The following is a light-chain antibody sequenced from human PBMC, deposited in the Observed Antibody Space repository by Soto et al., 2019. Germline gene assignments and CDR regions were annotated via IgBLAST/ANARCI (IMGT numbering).Light chain of an antibody. Sequence: DIQMTQSPSSLSASVGDRVTITCQASQDISNYLNWYQQKPGKAPKFLIFDASNLETGVPSRFSGSGSGTDFTFTISSLQPEDIATYYCQQYGNLPLTFGGGTTVEIK. CDR1: QDISNY. J-gene: IGKJ4*01. V-gene: IGKV1-33*01. CDR3: QQYGNLPLT. CDR2: DAS.